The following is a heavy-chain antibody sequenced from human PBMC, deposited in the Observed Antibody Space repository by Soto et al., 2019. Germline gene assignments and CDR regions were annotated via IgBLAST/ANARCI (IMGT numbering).Heavy chain of an antibody. V-gene: IGHV4-61*01. D-gene: IGHD3-22*01. CDR3: ARDAPYYYDSSGYYQYNWFDP. Sequence: PSETLSLTCTVSGGSVSSGSYYWSLIRQPPGKGLEWIGYIYYSGSTNHNPSLKSRVTISVDTSKNQFSLKLSSVTAADTAVYYCARDAPYYYDSSGYYQYNWFDPWGQGTLVTVSS. CDR1: GGSVSSGSYY. CDR2: IYYSGST. J-gene: IGHJ5*02.